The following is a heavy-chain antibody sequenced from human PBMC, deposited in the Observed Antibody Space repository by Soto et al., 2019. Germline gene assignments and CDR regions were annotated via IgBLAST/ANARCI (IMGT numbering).Heavy chain of an antibody. Sequence: GGSLRLSCAASGFTFSSYGMHWVRQAPGKGLEWVAFIWHDGGNKFYAESVKGRFTISRDNSKNTLYLQMNSLRAEDTAVYYCAKEKPWDETPSPFDYWGQGTLVTVSS. V-gene: IGHV3-30*02. J-gene: IGHJ4*02. CDR2: IWHDGGNK. D-gene: IGHD1-26*01. CDR1: GFTFSSYG. CDR3: AKEKPWDETPSPFDY.